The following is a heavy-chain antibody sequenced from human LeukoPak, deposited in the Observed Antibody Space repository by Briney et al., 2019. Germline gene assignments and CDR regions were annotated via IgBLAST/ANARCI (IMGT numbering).Heavy chain of an antibody. Sequence: ASVKVSCKASGYTFTSYDINWVRQAPGQGLEWMGWMNPNSGNTGYAQKFQGRVTMTRNTSISTAYMELSSLRSEDTAVYYCARGLLSGPLITIFGVVTTYYFDYWGQGTLVTVSS. D-gene: IGHD3-3*01. V-gene: IGHV1-8*01. CDR1: GYTFTSYD. CDR3: ARGLLSGPLITIFGVVTTYYFDY. J-gene: IGHJ4*02. CDR2: MNPNSGNT.